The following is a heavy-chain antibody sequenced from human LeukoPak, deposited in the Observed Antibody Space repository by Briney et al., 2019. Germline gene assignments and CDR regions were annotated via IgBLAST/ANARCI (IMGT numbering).Heavy chain of an antibody. CDR3: ARVPRGYRSRIAFDI. V-gene: IGHV4-34*01. CDR2: INHSGST. D-gene: IGHD5-18*01. J-gene: IGHJ3*02. Sequence: PSETLSLTCAVYGGSFSGYYWSWIRQSPGKGLEWIGEINHSGSTNYNPSLKSRVTISVDTSKNQFSLKLSSVTAADTAVYYCARVPRGYRSRIAFDIWGQGTMVTVSS. CDR1: GGSFSGYY.